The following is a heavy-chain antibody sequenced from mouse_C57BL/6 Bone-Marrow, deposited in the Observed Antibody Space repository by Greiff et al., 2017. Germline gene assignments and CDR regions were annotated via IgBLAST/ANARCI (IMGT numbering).Heavy chain of an antibody. Sequence: DVQLQESGGDLVKPGGSLKLSCAASGFTFSSYGMSWVRQTPDKRLEWVATISSGGSYTYYPDSAKGRFTISRDNAKNTLYLQMSSLKSEDTAMYYCASNYYGSSYDYWGQGTTLTVSS. CDR1: GFTFSSYG. CDR2: ISSGGSYT. CDR3: ASNYYGSSYDY. J-gene: IGHJ2*01. V-gene: IGHV5-6*01. D-gene: IGHD1-1*01.